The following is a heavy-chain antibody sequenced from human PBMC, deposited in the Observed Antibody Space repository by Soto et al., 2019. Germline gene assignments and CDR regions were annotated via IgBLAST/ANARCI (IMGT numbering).Heavy chain of an antibody. Sequence: QVQLQESGPGLVKPSGTLSLTCAVSGDSVSSPYYWCWVRQPPGKGLEWIGEVFHTGTTSYNPSLRSRVTISMDKSINQFSLALGSVSAADTAVYYCARSAGWYAVHSWGPGTLVLVSS. J-gene: IGHJ4*02. CDR2: VFHTGTT. CDR1: GDSVSSPYY. V-gene: IGHV4-4*02. CDR3: ARSAGWYAVHS. D-gene: IGHD6-19*01.